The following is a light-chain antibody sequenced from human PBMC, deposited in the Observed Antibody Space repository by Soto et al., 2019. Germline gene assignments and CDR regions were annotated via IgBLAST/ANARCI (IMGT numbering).Light chain of an antibody. CDR1: QSFSSSY. V-gene: IGKV3-20*01. CDR3: QQYGSSRALI. Sequence: EIVLTQSPGTLSLSPGERATLSCRASQSFSSSYLAWYQQKPGQAPRLLIYGASSRATGIPDRFSGSGSGTDFTLTISRLEPEDFAVYYCQQYGSSRALIFGGGTKVEIK. J-gene: IGKJ4*01. CDR2: GAS.